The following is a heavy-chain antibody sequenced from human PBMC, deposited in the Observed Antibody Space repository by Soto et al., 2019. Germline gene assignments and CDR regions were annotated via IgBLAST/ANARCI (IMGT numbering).Heavy chain of an antibody. Sequence: QVQLVESGGGVVQPGRSLRLSCAASGFTFSSYGMHWVRQAPGKGLEWVAVISYDGSKKYYADSVKGRFTISRDNSKNTLHLQMNSLRAEDTAVYYCAKGQVDSSSWYVDYYYGMDVWGQGTTVTVSS. V-gene: IGHV3-30*18. CDR3: AKGQVDSSSWYVDYYYGMDV. CDR2: ISYDGSKK. CDR1: GFTFSSYG. D-gene: IGHD6-13*01. J-gene: IGHJ6*02.